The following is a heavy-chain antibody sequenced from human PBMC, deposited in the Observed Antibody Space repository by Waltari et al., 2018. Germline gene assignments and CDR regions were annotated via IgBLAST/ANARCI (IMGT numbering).Heavy chain of an antibody. CDR1: GYTLTELS. CDR3: ATVPVDNFSSGYYFDY. J-gene: IGHJ4*02. Sequence: QVQLVQSGAEVKKPGASVKVSCKVSGYTLTELSMHWVRQAPGKGLEWMGGFDPEDGETIYDQKFQGRVTMTEDTSTDTAYMELSSLRSEDTAVYYCATVPVDNFSSGYYFDYWGQGTLVTVSS. D-gene: IGHD6-25*01. V-gene: IGHV1-24*01. CDR2: FDPEDGET.